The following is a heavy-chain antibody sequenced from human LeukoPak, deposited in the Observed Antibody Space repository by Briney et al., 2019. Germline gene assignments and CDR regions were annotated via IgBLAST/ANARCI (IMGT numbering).Heavy chain of an antibody. CDR2: ISGRGDNT. CDR1: GFTFSSYA. J-gene: IGHJ4*02. V-gene: IGHV3-23*01. D-gene: IGHD3-22*01. Sequence: GGSLRLSCAASGFTFSSYAMSWVRQAPGKGLEWVSGISGRGDNTYYADSVKGRFTISRDNSKNTLYVQVNSLGTEDTAAYYCAKGSYYDSSGSFYFDYWGQGTLVTVSS. CDR3: AKGSYYDSSGSFYFDY.